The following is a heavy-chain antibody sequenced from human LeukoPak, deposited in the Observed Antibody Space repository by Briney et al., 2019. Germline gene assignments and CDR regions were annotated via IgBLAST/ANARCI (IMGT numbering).Heavy chain of an antibody. CDR1: GFTFSSYA. J-gene: IGHJ4*02. CDR3: AKDRGPFDY. Sequence: GGSLRLSCAASGFTFSSYAMHWVRQAPGKGLEWVAVISYDGSNNYYADSVKGRFTISRDNSKNTLYLQMNSLRAEDTAVYYCAKDRGPFDYWGQGTLVTVSS. V-gene: IGHV3-30-3*01. CDR2: ISYDGSNN. D-gene: IGHD3-10*01.